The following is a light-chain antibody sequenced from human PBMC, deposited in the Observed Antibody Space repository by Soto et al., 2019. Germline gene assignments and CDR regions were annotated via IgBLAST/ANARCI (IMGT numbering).Light chain of an antibody. CDR2: DVS. CDR3: SSYTSSIVV. V-gene: IGLV2-14*01. CDR1: SSDVGGYNY. J-gene: IGLJ2*01. Sequence: QSALTQPASVSGSPGQSITISCTGTSSDVGGYNYVSWYQQHPGKAPKLMIYDVSNRPSGVSNRFSGSKSGNMASLTISGLQAEDEADYYCSSYTSSIVVFGGGTKLTVL.